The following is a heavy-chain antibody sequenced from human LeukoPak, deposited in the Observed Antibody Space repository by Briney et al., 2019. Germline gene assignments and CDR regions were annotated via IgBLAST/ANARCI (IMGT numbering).Heavy chain of an antibody. Sequence: ASVQDSSKASGYTFIGFHIHCIRQAPGQGLQWMGRIKPISGVTDYAHQFQGRVTMTTDTSSSTAYLDMSRLKSDDTAIYYCARGDSYYVASGNDYWGNWPDRWGQGTLVTVSS. CDR3: ARGDSYYVASGNDYWGNWPDR. CDR2: IKPISGVT. J-gene: IGHJ5*02. V-gene: IGHV1-2*06. CDR1: GYTFIGFH. D-gene: IGHD3-10*01.